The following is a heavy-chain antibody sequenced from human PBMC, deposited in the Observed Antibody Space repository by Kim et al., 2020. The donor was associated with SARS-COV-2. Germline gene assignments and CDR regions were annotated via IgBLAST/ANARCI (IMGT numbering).Heavy chain of an antibody. Sequence: KSRVTISVDTSKNQFSLRRSSVTAADTAVYYCARTYPDYDIMTGYYYFDYWGQGTLVTVSS. CDR3: ARTYPDYDIMTGYYYFDY. J-gene: IGHJ4*02. D-gene: IGHD3-9*01. V-gene: IGHV4-59*01.